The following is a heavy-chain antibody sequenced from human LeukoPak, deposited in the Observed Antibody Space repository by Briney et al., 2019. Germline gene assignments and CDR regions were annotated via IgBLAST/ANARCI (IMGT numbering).Heavy chain of an antibody. J-gene: IGHJ4*02. Sequence: PGGSLRLSCATSGFTFSSDPMNWVRQAPGKGLVWVSRIASDGSSTTYADSVKGRFSISRDNAKNTLYLQMNSLRVEDTAVYYCARGRPHGNDYWGQGTLVTVSS. CDR2: IASDGSST. V-gene: IGHV3-74*01. CDR3: ARGRPHGNDY. D-gene: IGHD4-23*01. CDR1: GFTFSSDP.